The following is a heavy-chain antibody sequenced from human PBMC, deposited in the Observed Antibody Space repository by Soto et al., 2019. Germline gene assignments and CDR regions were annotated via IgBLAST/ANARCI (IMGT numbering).Heavy chain of an antibody. D-gene: IGHD2-2*01. V-gene: IGHV3-7*03. Sequence: EVQLVESGGGLVQPGGSLRLSCAASGFTFSSYWISWVRQAPGKGLEWVANIKQDGSEKYYVDSVKGRFTISRDNAKNSLYLQMNSLRAEDTAVYYCARKGCSSTICGGMDVWGQGTTVTVSS. J-gene: IGHJ6*02. CDR3: ARKGCSSTICGGMDV. CDR1: GFTFSSYW. CDR2: IKQDGSEK.